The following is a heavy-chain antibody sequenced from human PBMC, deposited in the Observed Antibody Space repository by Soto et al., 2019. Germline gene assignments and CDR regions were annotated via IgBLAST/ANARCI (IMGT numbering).Heavy chain of an antibody. V-gene: IGHV3-23*01. CDR3: AKDVGGDYCTPNSCLYFFHY. J-gene: IGHJ4*02. CDR2: ISDSGST. D-gene: IGHD2-8*01. Sequence: EVQLLESGGGLVQPGGSLRLSCAASGFSFNNYAMNWVRQAPGQGLEWVSTISDSGSTYYADSVKGRFTISRDNSKNTLYLQMKSLRAEDTAVYFCAKDVGGDYCTPNSCLYFFHYWGGGALVTITS. CDR1: GFSFNNYA.